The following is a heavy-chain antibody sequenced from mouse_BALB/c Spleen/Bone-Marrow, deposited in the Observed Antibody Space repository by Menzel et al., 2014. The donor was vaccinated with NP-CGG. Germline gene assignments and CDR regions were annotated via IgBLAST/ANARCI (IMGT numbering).Heavy chain of an antibody. CDR1: GYAFTNYL. D-gene: IGHD2-4*01. CDR3: ARDGDYDEGYAMDY. J-gene: IGHJ4*01. Sequence: QVQLQQPGAELVRPGTSVKVSCKASGYAFTNYLIEWVKQRPGQGLEWIGVINPGSGGTNYNEKFKGKATLTADKSSSTAYVQLSSLTSDDSAVYFCARDGDYDEGYAMDYWGQGTSVTVSS. CDR2: INPGSGGT. V-gene: IGHV1-54*01.